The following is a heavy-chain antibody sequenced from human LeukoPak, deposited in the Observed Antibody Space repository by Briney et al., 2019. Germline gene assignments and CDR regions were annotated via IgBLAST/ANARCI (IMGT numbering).Heavy chain of an antibody. J-gene: IGHJ4*02. D-gene: IGHD3-3*01. CDR1: GGSFSGYY. V-gene: IGHV4-34*01. CDR2: INHSGST. CDR3: ARGRYDFWSGYRPFDY. Sequence: SETLSLTCAVYGGSFSGYYWSWIRQPPGKGLEWIGEINHSGSTNYNPSLKSRVTISVDTSKNQFSLKLSPVTAADTAVYYCARGRYDFWSGYRPFDYWGQGTLVTVSS.